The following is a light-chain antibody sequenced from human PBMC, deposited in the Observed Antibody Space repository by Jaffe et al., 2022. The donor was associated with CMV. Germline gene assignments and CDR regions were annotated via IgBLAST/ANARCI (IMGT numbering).Light chain of an antibody. V-gene: IGLV2-23*02. CDR2: EVN. CDR1: SSDVGSYNL. Sequence: QSALTQPASVSGSPGQSITISCTGTSSDVGSYNLVSWYQQHPGKAPKVIISEVNKRPSGVSNRFSGSKSGNTASLTISGLQAEDDSDFYCCSYAGSNTWVFGGGTKLTVL. J-gene: IGLJ3*02. CDR3: CSYAGSNTWV.